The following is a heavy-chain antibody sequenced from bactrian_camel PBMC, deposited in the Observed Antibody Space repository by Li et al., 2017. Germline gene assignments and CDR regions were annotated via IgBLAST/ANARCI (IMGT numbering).Heavy chain of an antibody. CDR2: TYTGSEGRP. CDR3: TPGDRRGRVGFCSGGARSS. CDR1: GYTYGLLSC. J-gene: IGHJ4*01. D-gene: IGHD7*01. Sequence: VQLVESGGGSVQAGGSLRLSCGVSGYTYGLLSCMGWFRQTPGKGREVVAFTYTGSEGRPSYAESAKGRFTISLDNAKYIVYLQMNNLKPEDTGMYHCTPGDRRGRVGFCSGGARSSWGQGTQVTVS. V-gene: IGHV3S63*01.